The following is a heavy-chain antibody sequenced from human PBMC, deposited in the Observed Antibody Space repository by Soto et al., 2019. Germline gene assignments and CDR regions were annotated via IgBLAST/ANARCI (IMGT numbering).Heavy chain of an antibody. Sequence: QIHLVQSGAEVKKPGTSVKVSCKASGYTFTSYDINWVRQATGQGLEWVGWMNPNSGNTGYAQKFQGRVTMTSNTSITTAYMELSSLTSEGTAVYYCARGWEVQAATIDYWGQGTRVTVSS. J-gene: IGHJ4*02. CDR2: MNPNSGNT. V-gene: IGHV1-8*01. CDR3: ARGWEVQAATIDY. D-gene: IGHD2-2*01. CDR1: GYTFTSYD.